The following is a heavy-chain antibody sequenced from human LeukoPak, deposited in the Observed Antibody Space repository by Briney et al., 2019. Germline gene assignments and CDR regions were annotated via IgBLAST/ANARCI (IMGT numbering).Heavy chain of an antibody. J-gene: IGHJ6*02. CDR1: GYTFTSYG. CDR3: ASEQWLKREGVYYYYGVAV. V-gene: IGHV1-8*02. D-gene: IGHD6-19*01. Sequence: ASVKVSCKASGYTFTSYGINWVRQASGQGLEWMGWMNPNSGNTGYAQKFQGRVTMTRNTSTTTAYMELNSLRSEDTAVYYCASEQWLKREGVYYYYGVAVWGQGTTVTVSS. CDR2: MNPNSGNT.